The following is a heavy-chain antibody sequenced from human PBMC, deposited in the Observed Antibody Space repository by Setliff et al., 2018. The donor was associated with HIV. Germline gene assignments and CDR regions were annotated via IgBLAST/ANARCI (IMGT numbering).Heavy chain of an antibody. D-gene: IGHD3-10*01. V-gene: IGHV4-34*09. CDR3: AREGSPIYYFDY. CDR1: GGSFSGYH. CDR2: INHSGST. Sequence: SETLSLTCAVYGGSFSGYHWSWIRQPPGKGLEWIGEINHSGSTYYNPSLKSRVTMSGDTSKNQFSLKLSSVTAADTAVYYCAREGSPIYYFDYWSQGTLVTVSS. J-gene: IGHJ4*02.